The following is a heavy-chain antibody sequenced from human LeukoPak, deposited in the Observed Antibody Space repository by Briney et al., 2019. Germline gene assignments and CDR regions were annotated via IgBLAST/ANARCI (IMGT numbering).Heavy chain of an antibody. CDR2: IRYDGSSK. D-gene: IGHD3-10*01. J-gene: IGHJ4*02. CDR3: ARDQAGSGHYADY. V-gene: IGHV3-30*02. Sequence: GGSLRLSCAASGFTFINYAMHWVRQAPGKGLEWLAYIRYDGSSKYYADFVKGRFTISRDNSKNTLYLQMNSLRAEDTAVYYCARDQAGSGHYADYWGQGTLVTVSS. CDR1: GFTFINYA.